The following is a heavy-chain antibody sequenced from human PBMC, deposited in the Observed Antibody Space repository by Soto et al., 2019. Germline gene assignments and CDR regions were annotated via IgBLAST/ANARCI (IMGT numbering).Heavy chain of an antibody. Sequence: QVQVVESGGGVVQPGRSLRLSCAASGFTFSNFGMHWVRQAPGKGLGWVAVIWHDGKNKYYADSVEGRFTISRDNSKNTLYLQMNSLRAEDTAVYYXXRXXXXDEAIDYWGQGTLVTVSS. CDR3: XRXXXXDEAIDY. V-gene: IGHV3-33*01. CDR1: GFTFSNFG. J-gene: IGHJ4*02. CDR2: IWHDGKNK.